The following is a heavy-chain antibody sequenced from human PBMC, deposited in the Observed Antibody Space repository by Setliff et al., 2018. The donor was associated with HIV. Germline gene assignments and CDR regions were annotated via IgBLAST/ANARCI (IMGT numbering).Heavy chain of an antibody. CDR3: ASIELAAMVPVDY. V-gene: IGHV3-21*01. D-gene: IGHD5-18*01. CDR2: ISSSSSYYI. J-gene: IGHJ4*02. Sequence: GSLRLSCAASGFTFSTYRMNWVRQAPGKGLEWVSSISSSSSYYIYYADSVKGRFTISRDNAKNSLFLQMNSLRAEDTAVYYCASIELAAMVPVDYWGQGTLVTVSS. CDR1: GFTFSTYR.